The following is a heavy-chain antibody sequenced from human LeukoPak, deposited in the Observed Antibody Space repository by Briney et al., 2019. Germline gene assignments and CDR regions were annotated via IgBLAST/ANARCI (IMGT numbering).Heavy chain of an antibody. CDR1: GYSFTSYW. J-gene: IGHJ5*02. CDR2: IYPGDSDT. V-gene: IGHV5-51*01. Sequence: GEALKISFKGSGYSFTSYWIGWVRQLPGKGLEWMGIIYPGDSDTRYSSSFQGQVTISADKSISTAYLQWSSLKASYTAMYYCAVTYYYDSSGYLNWFDPWGQGTLVTVSS. CDR3: AVTYYYDSSGYLNWFDP. D-gene: IGHD3-22*01.